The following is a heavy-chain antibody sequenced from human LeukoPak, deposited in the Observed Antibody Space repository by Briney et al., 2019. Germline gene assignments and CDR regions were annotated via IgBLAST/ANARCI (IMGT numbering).Heavy chain of an antibody. J-gene: IGHJ4*02. V-gene: IGHV4-59*01. CDR2: IYYGGST. D-gene: IGHD5-18*01. Sequence: KASETLSLTCTVSNDSISNYYWNWIRQPPGKGLEWIGYIYYGGSTNYNPSLKSRVTISVDTSKKQFSLKLSSVTAADTAVYYCARGGEGYPLPHYFDYWGQGTLVTVSS. CDR3: ARGGEGYPLPHYFDY. CDR1: NDSISNYY.